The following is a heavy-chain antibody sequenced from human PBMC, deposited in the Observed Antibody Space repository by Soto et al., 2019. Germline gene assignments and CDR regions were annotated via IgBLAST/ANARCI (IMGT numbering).Heavy chain of an antibody. CDR1: GFTITDHY. V-gene: IGHV3-72*01. CDR3: TRDRHSSGYYVDY. CDR2: SRNKANSYTT. Sequence: GGSLRLSCAASGFTITDHYMDWVRQAPGKGLEWVGRSRNKANSYTTEYAASVEGRFTISRDDSKNSLYLQMNSLETEDTGVYYCTRDRHSSGYYVDYWGQGTLVTVSS. J-gene: IGHJ4*02. D-gene: IGHD6-19*01.